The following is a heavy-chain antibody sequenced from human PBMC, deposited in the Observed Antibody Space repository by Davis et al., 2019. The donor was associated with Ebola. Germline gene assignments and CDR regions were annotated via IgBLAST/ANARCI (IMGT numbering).Heavy chain of an antibody. CDR2: IISSGGST. V-gene: IGHV3-23*01. J-gene: IGHJ5*02. D-gene: IGHD3/OR15-3a*01. CDR1: GLIFSNNA. CDR3: ATRWTP. Sequence: PGGSLRPSCAAPGLIFSNNAMTWVRKAPGKGPEWVSTIISSGGSTFYADSVRGRFTISRDNSKNTVHLQMNSLRAEDTAVYYCATRWTPWGQGTLVTVSS.